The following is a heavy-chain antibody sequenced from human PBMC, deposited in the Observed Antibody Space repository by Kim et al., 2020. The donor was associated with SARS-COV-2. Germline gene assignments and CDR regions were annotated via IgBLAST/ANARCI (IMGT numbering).Heavy chain of an antibody. CDR3: ARVDIVVVVAPYYYGMDV. J-gene: IGHJ6*02. V-gene: IGHV1-69*01. Sequence: QGRVTITADESTSTAYMELSSLRAEDTAVYYCARVDIVVVVAPYYYGMDVWGQGTTVTVSS. D-gene: IGHD2-15*01.